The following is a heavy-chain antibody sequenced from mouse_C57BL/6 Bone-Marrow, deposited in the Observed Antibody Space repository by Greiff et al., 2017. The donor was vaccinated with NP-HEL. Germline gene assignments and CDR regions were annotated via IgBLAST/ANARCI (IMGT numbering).Heavy chain of an antibody. CDR3: ARKKAYGYFDY. CDR1: GYAFTNYL. D-gene: IGHD1-1*01. Sequence: QVQLQQSGAELVRPGTSVKVSCKASGYAFTNYLIEWVKQRPGQGLEWIGVINPGSGGTNYNEKFKGKATLTSDKSSSTAYMQLSSLTSEDSAVYFCARKKAYGYFDYWGQGTTLTVSS. V-gene: IGHV1-54*01. CDR2: INPGSGGT. J-gene: IGHJ2*01.